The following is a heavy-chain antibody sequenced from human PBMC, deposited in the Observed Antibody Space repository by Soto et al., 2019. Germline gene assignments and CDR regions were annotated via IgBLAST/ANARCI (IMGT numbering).Heavy chain of an antibody. Sequence: SETLSLTCTVSGGSISSGGYYWSWIRQHPGKGLEWIGYIYYSGSTYYNPSLKSRVTISVDTSKNQFSLKLSSVTAADTAVYYCARDHEQGVVIASPDYYGMDVWGQGTTVTVSS. V-gene: IGHV4-31*03. CDR3: ARDHEQGVVIASPDYYGMDV. CDR1: GGSISSGGYY. J-gene: IGHJ6*02. CDR2: IYYSGST. D-gene: IGHD3-3*01.